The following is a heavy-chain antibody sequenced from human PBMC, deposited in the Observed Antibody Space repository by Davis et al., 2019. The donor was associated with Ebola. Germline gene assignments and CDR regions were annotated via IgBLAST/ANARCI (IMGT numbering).Heavy chain of an antibody. J-gene: IGHJ6*04. V-gene: IGHV3-48*04. D-gene: IGHD3-3*01. Sequence: GESLKISCAASGFTFSGFSMGWVRQAPGKGLEWVSFISPSSSPIYYADSAKGRFTISRDNAKKTMYLQMNSLRAEDTAVYYCARSGLSFGVVKYHYGMDVWGKGTTVTVSS. CDR3: ARSGLSFGVVKYHYGMDV. CDR2: ISPSSSPI. CDR1: GFTFSGFS.